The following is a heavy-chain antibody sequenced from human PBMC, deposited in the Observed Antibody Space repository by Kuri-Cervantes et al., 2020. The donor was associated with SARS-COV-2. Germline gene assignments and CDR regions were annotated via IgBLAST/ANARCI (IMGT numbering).Heavy chain of an antibody. V-gene: IGHV4-39*07. CDR3: ARGKWLVGDYYYYMDV. D-gene: IGHD6-19*01. J-gene: IGHJ6*03. CDR2: ICYSGST. CDR1: GGSISSSSYY. Sequence: GSLRLSCTVSGGSISSSSYYWGWIRQPPGKGLEWIGSICYSGSTYYNPSLKSRVTMSVDTSKNQFSLKLRSVTAADTAIYYCARGKWLVGDYYYYMDVWGKGTTVTVSS.